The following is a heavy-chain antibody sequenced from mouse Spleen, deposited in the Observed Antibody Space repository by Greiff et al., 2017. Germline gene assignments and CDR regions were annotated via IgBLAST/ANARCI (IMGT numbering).Heavy chain of an antibody. V-gene: IGHV5-9-3*01. CDR2: ISSGGSYT. CDR3: ARPTY. Sequence: EVHLVESGGGLVKPGGSLKLSCAASGFTFSSYAMSWVRQTPEKRLEWVATISSGGSYTYYPDSVKGRFTISRDNAKNTLYLQMSSLRSEDTAMYYCARPTYWGQGILVTVSA. J-gene: IGHJ3*01. CDR1: GFTFSSYA.